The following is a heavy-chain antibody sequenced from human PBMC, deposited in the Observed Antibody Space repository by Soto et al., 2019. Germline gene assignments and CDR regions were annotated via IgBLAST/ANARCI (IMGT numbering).Heavy chain of an antibody. V-gene: IGHV4-31*03. CDR1: GDSISRGYY. J-gene: IGHJ4*02. D-gene: IGHD1-1*01. CDR2: ISYSGST. Sequence: TLSLTCTVSGDSISRGYYWTWVRQHPGKGPQWIGYISYSGSTYYNPSLTSRVTISADTSKNQFSLKLSSVTAADTAVYYCARATPTAAVEYWGQGSLVTSPQ. CDR3: ARATPTAAVEY.